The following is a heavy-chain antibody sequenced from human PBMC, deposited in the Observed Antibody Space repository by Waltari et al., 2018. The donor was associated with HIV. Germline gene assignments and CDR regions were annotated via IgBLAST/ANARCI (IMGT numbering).Heavy chain of an antibody. CDR3: ARGQGSAWNPFDF. Sequence: QVQLQQWGAGLLKPSETLSLTCAVYGGSFSGSYWSWIRQPPGQGLEWIGEINHSGITNYNPSLESRVTILVDTSKNQFSLKLTSVTAADTAVYYCARGQGSAWNPFDFWGQGTLVTVSS. CDR2: INHSGIT. D-gene: IGHD6-19*01. J-gene: IGHJ4*02. CDR1: GGSFSGSY. V-gene: IGHV4-34*01.